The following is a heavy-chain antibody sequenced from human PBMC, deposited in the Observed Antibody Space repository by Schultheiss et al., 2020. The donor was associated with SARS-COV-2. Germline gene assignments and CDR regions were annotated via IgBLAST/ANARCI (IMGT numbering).Heavy chain of an antibody. Sequence: GGSLRLSCAASGFTFSSYGMHWVRQAPGKGLEWVSGISGSGGSTYYADSVKGRFTISRDNSKNTLYLQMNSLRAEDTAVYYCARTPRYMNFDYWGQGTLVTVSS. J-gene: IGHJ4*02. CDR2: ISGSGGST. CDR3: ARTPRYMNFDY. CDR1: GFTFSSYG. D-gene: IGHD5-18*01. V-gene: IGHV3-23*01.